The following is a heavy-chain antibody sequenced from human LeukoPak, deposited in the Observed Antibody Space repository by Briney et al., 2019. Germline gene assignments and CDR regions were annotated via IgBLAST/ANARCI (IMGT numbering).Heavy chain of an antibody. D-gene: IGHD5-18*01. Sequence: GGSLRLSCAASGFTFSNYVMSWVRQTPGKGLEWVSGISGSGGSIYYADSVKGRFTISRDSSKNTLNLQMNSLRAEDTAVYYCAKHGDTAMWLDYWGQGTLVTVSS. CDR3: AKHGDTAMWLDY. CDR1: GFTFSNYV. J-gene: IGHJ4*02. V-gene: IGHV3-23*01. CDR2: ISGSGGSI.